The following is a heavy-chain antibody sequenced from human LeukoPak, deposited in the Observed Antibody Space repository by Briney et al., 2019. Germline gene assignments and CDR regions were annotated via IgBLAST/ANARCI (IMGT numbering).Heavy chain of an antibody. CDR3: ARGAPYYYDSSGIYFDY. CDR2: IYYSGST. D-gene: IGHD3-22*01. V-gene: IGHV4-39*07. CDR1: GGSISSSSYY. J-gene: IGHJ4*02. Sequence: SETLSLTCTVYGGSISSSSYYWGWIRQPPGKGLEWIGSIYYSGSTYYNPSLKSRVTISVDTSKNQFSLKLSSVTAADTAVYYCARGAPYYYDSSGIYFDYWGQGTLVTVSS.